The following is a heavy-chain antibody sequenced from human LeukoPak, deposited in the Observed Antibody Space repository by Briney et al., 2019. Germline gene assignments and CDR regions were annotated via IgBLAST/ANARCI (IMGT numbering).Heavy chain of an antibody. CDR1: GFTFSSYW. CDR2: ISYDGSNK. J-gene: IGHJ6*02. D-gene: IGHD6-19*01. V-gene: IGHV3-30-3*01. CDR3: ARLLHGYSSGWYPGYYYGMDV. Sequence: GGSLRLSCAASGFTFSSYWMSWVRQAPGKGLEWVAVISYDGSNKYYADSVKGRFTISRDNSKNTLYLQMNSLRADDTAVYYCARLLHGYSSGWYPGYYYGMDVWGQGTTVTVSS.